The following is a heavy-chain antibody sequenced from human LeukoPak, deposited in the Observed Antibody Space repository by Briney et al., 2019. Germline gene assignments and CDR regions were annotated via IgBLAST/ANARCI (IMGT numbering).Heavy chain of an antibody. J-gene: IGHJ4*02. CDR3: ARGVIAARPRRRRSGFDY. D-gene: IGHD6-6*01. Sequence: ASVKVSCKASGYTFTSYDINWVRQATGQGLEWMGWMNPNSGNTGYARKFQGRVTMTRDTSISTAYMELSSLGSEDTAVYYCARGVIAARPRRRRSGFDYWGQGTLVTVSS. CDR2: MNPNSGNT. V-gene: IGHV1-8*01. CDR1: GYTFTSYD.